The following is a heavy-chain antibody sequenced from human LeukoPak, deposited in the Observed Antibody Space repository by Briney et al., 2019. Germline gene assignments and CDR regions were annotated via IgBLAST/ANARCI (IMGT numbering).Heavy chain of an antibody. CDR3: ASRLERYCSGGSCYPEDY. D-gene: IGHD2-15*01. CDR1: GYTFTSYV. CDR2: IIPIFGTA. V-gene: IGHV1-69*13. Sequence: SVKVYCKDSGYTFTSYVISWVRQAPGQGLEWMGRIIPIFGTANYAQKFQGRVTITAEQSTSTAYMERSSLRSEDTAVYYCASRLERYCSGGSCYPEDYWGQGTLVTVSS. J-gene: IGHJ4*02.